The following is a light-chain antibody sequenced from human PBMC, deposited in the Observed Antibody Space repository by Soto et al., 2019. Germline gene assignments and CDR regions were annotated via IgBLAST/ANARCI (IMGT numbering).Light chain of an antibody. V-gene: IGLV1-40*01. J-gene: IGLJ2*01. CDR1: SSNIGAGYD. CDR3: QSYDSSLSGSGV. CDR2: NND. Sequence: QSVLTQPPSVSGVPGQWVTISCTGSSSNIGAGYDVHWYQQLPGAAPKLLISNNDNRPSGVPDRFSGSKSGTSASLAITGLQPEDEADYYSQSYDSSLSGSGVFGGGTKLTVL.